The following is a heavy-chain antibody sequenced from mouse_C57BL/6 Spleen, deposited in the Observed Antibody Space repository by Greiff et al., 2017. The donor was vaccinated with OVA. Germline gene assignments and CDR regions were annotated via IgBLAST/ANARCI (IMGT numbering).Heavy chain of an antibody. D-gene: IGHD2-12*01. V-gene: IGHV1-12*01. Sequence: QVQLKESGAELVRPGASVKMSCKASGYTFTSYNMHWVKQTPRQGLEWIGAIYPGNGDTSYNQKFKGKATLTVDKSSSTAYMQLSSLTSEDSAVYFCAKGSYDDGFFDDWGKGTTLTVSS. J-gene: IGHJ2*01. CDR3: AKGSYDDGFFDD. CDR1: GYTFTSYN. CDR2: IYPGNGDT.